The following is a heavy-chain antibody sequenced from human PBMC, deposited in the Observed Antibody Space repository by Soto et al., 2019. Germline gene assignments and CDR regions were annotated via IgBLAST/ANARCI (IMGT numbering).Heavy chain of an antibody. V-gene: IGHV4-31*03. J-gene: IGHJ5*02. D-gene: IGHD3-22*01. Sequence: LQESGPGLVKPSQTLSLTCFVSGYSITAGGYYWSWIRHLPGKGLEWIGSFYSSCSIIYNPSLRSRVTISGDTSSNHFSMSLTSVTGADTGRYYCARMYSSGAGWFHPWGQGTLVTVSS. CDR2: FYSSCSI. CDR3: ARMYSSGAGWFHP. CDR1: GYSITAGGYY.